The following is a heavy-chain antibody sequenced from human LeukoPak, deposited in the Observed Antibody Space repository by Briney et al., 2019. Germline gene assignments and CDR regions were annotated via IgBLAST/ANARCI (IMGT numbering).Heavy chain of an antibody. CDR1: GYSISSSYY. V-gene: IGHV4-38-2*02. CDR3: ARDWSDLTGYDAFDI. D-gene: IGHD3-9*01. J-gene: IGHJ3*02. Sequence: SETLSLTCTVSGYSISSSYYWGWIRQPPGKGLEWIGSIYYSGSTYYNPSLKSRVTISVDTSKNQFSLKLSSVTAADTAVYYCARDWSDLTGYDAFDIWGQGTMVTVSS. CDR2: IYYSGST.